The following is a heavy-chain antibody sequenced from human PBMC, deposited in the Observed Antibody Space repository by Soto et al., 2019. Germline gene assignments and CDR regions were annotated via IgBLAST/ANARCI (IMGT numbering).Heavy chain of an antibody. Sequence: SETLSLTCTVSGGSISSGGYYWSWIRQHPGKGLEWIGYIYYSGSTYYNPSLKSRVTISVDTSKNQFSLKLSSVTAADTAVYYCARSKRVYYYDSSGYYYFDYWGQGTLVTVS. CDR2: IYYSGST. J-gene: IGHJ4*02. V-gene: IGHV4-31*03. CDR1: GGSISSGGYY. CDR3: ARSKRVYYYDSSGYYYFDY. D-gene: IGHD3-22*01.